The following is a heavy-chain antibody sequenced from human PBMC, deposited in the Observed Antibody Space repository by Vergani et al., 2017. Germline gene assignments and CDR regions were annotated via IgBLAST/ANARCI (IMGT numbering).Heavy chain of an antibody. J-gene: IGHJ4*02. CDR3: ARLYGRDSSGSKYFDY. D-gene: IGHD3-22*01. CDR2: IHPADSDT. CDR1: GYSFTNYW. V-gene: IGHV5-51*01. Sequence: EVQLVQSGAEVKKPGESLKISCQISGYSFTNYWIGWVRQMLGKGLEWMGIIHPADSDTRYSPSFQGQVTISVDKSISTAYLQRSSLRASDSAMYYCARLYGRDSSGSKYFDYWAREPWSPSPQ.